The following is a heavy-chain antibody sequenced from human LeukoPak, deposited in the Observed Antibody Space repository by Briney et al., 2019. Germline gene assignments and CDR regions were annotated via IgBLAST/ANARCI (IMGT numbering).Heavy chain of an antibody. CDR3: ASRNQYRGGDCFWAFDI. CDR2: ISSSGSYI. Sequence: PGGSLRLSCGVSGFTFSRYSMNWVRQAPGKGLEWVSSISSSGSYIYYADSVKGRFTISRDNAKNSLYLQMNSLRAEDTAVYYCASRNQYRGGDCFWAFDIWGQGTMVTVSS. V-gene: IGHV3-21*01. D-gene: IGHD2-21*02. CDR1: GFTFSRYS. J-gene: IGHJ3*02.